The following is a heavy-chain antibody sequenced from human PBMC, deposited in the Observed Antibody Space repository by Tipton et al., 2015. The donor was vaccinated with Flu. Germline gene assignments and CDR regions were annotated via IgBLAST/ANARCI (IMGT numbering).Heavy chain of an antibody. J-gene: IGHJ6*02. CDR3: ARARPMDYDYIWVSYRPGMDV. CDR1: GYTFTSYG. D-gene: IGHD3-16*02. CDR2: ISAYNGNT. Sequence: QVQLVQSGAEVKKPGASVKVSCKASGYTFTSYGISWVRQAPGQGLEWMGWISAYNGNTNYAQKLQGRVTMTTDTSTSTAYMELRCLRSDDTAVYYCARARPMDYDYIWVSYRPGMDVWGQGTTVTVSS. V-gene: IGHV1-18*01.